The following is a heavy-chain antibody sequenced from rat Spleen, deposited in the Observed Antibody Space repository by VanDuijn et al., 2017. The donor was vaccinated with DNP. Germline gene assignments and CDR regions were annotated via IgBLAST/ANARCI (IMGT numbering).Heavy chain of an antibody. D-gene: IGHD1-9*01. CDR2: TSPSGGST. J-gene: IGHJ2*01. Sequence: EVQLVESGGGVVQPGRSLKLSCAASGFGFTAYDMAWVRQTPTRGLEWVASTSPSGGSTYYRDSVKGRFTISRDNAKSTLYLQMDSLRSEDTATYYCAADYGYNFPDYWGRGVMVTVSS. CDR3: AADYGYNFPDY. V-gene: IGHV5-19*01. CDR1: GFGFTAYD.